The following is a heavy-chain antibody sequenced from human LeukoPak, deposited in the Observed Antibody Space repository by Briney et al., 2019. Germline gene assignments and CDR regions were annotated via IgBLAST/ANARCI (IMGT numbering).Heavy chain of an antibody. J-gene: IGHJ6*02. D-gene: IGHD3-10*01. V-gene: IGHV1-18*01. Sequence: GASVKVSCKASGYTFTSYGISWVRQAPGQGLEWMGWISAYNGNTKYTQKLQGRVTMTTDTSTSTAYMELRSLRSDDTAVYYCARVITMVRGVIPYYYYGMDVWGQGTTVTVSS. CDR3: ARVITMVRGVIPYYYYGMDV. CDR1: GYTFTSYG. CDR2: ISAYNGNT.